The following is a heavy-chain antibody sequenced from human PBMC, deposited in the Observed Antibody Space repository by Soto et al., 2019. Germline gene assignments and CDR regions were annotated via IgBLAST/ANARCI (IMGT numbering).Heavy chain of an antibody. Sequence: QVQLQESGPGLLKPSETLSLTCTVSGGSISSYYWTWIRQPPGKGLEWIGYINYRGSTNYNPSLKSRVTISVDTSKNQFSLKMSSVTAADTAVYYCARQAVRYFDWGDAFDIWGQGTMVTVSS. J-gene: IGHJ3*02. CDR3: ARQAVRYFDWGDAFDI. CDR2: INYRGST. V-gene: IGHV4-59*08. CDR1: GGSISSYY. D-gene: IGHD3-9*01.